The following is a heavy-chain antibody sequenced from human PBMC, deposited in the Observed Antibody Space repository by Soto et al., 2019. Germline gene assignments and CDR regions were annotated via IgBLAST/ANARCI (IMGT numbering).Heavy chain of an antibody. V-gene: IGHV1-69*06. CDR3: AARKDIVVVPAVNMGNYYGMDV. Sequence: WASVKVSCKASGCTFSSYAISWVRQAPGQGREWMGGIIPIFGTANYAQKFQGRVTITADKSTSTAYMELSSLRSEDTAVYYCAARKDIVVVPAVNMGNYYGMDVWGQGTTVSVSS. J-gene: IGHJ6*01. CDR1: GCTFSSYA. D-gene: IGHD2-2*01. CDR2: IIPIFGTA.